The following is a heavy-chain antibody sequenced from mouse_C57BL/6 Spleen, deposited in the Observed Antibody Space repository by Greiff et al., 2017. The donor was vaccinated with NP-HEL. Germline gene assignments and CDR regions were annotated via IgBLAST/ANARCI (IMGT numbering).Heavy chain of an antibody. V-gene: IGHV1-59*01. CDR1: GYTFTSYW. D-gene: IGHD2-5*01. Sequence: QVQLKQPGAELVRPGTSVKLSCKASGYTFTSYWMHWVKQRPGQGLEWIGVIDPSDSYTNYTQKFKGKATLTVDTSSSTAYMQLSSLTSEDSAVYYCARWYSNYGFAYWGQGTLVTVSA. CDR2: IDPSDSYT. CDR3: ARWYSNYGFAY. J-gene: IGHJ3*01.